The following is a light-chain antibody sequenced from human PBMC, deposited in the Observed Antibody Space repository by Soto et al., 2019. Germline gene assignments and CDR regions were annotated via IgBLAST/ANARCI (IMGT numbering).Light chain of an antibody. CDR2: GAF. J-gene: IGKJ2*01. V-gene: IGKV1-6*01. Sequence: AIQMTQSPSSLSASVGDRVTITCRASQGIRNDLGWFQQKPWKAPRRLIYGAFSLQSGVPSRFSGSGSGTDFPLTISSLQPEDFATYSCLQDYNHPFTFGQGTKLEIK. CDR1: QGIRND. CDR3: LQDYNHPFT.